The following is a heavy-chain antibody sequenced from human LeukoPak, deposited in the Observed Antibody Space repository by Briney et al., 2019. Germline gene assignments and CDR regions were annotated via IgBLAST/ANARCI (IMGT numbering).Heavy chain of an antibody. CDR1: GFTFSNYA. V-gene: IGHV3-23*01. D-gene: IGHD1-26*01. J-gene: IGHJ5*02. CDR3: ANYRVGATTSNWFDP. Sequence: GESLRLSCAASGFTFSNYAMIWVRQAPGKGLEWVSAISGSGGTYYADSVKGRFTISRDNSKNTLHLQMNSLRAEDTAVYYCANYRVGATTSNWFDPWGQGTLVTVSS. CDR2: ISGSGGT.